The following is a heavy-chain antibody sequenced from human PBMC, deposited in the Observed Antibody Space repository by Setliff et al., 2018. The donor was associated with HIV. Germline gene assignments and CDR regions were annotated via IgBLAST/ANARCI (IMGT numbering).Heavy chain of an antibody. D-gene: IGHD1-26*01. V-gene: IGHV1-18*01. Sequence: ASVKVSCKASGYSFINYGISWVRQAPGQGPEWMGWISPYTGNTDYAPRLLGRVTMTTDTSTSTAYLELRGLTSDDTAVYYCARARLQGIVTAVGPRDNCLDPWGQGTRVT. CDR1: GYSFINYG. J-gene: IGHJ5*02. CDR3: ARARLQGIVTAVGPRDNCLDP. CDR2: ISPYTGNT.